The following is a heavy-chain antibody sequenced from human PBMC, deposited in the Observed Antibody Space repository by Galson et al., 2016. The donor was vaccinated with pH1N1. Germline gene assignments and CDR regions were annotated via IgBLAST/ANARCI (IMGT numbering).Heavy chain of an antibody. CDR2: ISPDSGGT. J-gene: IGHJ6*02. CDR1: TYSFSGYY. Sequence: SVKVSCKASTYSFSGYYIHWVRQAPGQGLEWMGWISPDSGGTVYAQKFQDWVTMTWDTSIGTTYMEVTRLTSDDTAVYSCATSSPHITGTTGFFGLDVWGQGTTVTVSS. D-gene: IGHD1-7*01. CDR3: ATSSPHITGTTGFFGLDV. V-gene: IGHV1-2*04.